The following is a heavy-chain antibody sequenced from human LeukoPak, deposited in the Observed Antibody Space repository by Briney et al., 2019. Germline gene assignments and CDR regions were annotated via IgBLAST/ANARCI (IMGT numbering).Heavy chain of an antibody. CDR1: GYNFKRYW. CDR3: ARVGHVVVIPAADF. V-gene: IGHV5-51*01. CDR2: IDPADSDV. D-gene: IGHD2-2*01. J-gene: IGHJ4*02. Sequence: GETLKISCQASGYNFKRYWIGWVRQMPGKGLEWMGIIDPADSDVKYSPSFQGQVTLSADKSNSTAYLQWASVKASDTAMYFCARVGHVVVIPAADFWGQGTLVTVSS.